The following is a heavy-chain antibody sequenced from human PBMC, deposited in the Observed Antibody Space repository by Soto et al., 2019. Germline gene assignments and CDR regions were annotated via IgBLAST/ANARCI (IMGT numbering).Heavy chain of an antibody. CDR1: GFSLSTTDVV. CDR3: AHRHLRCSGGGCKSKYFDY. V-gene: IGHV2-5*01. J-gene: IGHJ4*02. Sequence: SGPTLVNPTQTLTLTCTFSGFSLSTTDVVVGWIRQPPGKALEGLALIYWNDDKRYSPSLKSRLTITKDTSKNQLVLTMTDMGPVDTATYYCAHRHLRCSGGGCKSKYFDYWGQGILVTVSS. CDR2: IYWNDDK. D-gene: IGHD2-15*01.